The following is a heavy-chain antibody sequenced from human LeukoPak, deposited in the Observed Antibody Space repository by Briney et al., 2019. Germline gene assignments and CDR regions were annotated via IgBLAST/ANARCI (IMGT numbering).Heavy chain of an antibody. CDR2: IYYSGST. D-gene: IGHD3-3*01. CDR3: ARVAYAVITPYYYYYMDV. Sequence: SETLSLTCTVSGGSISSYYWSWIRQPPGKGLEWIGYIYYSGSTNYNPSLKSRVTISVDTSKNQFSLKLSSVTAADTAVYYCARVAYAVITPYYYYYMDVWGKGTTVTISS. CDR1: GGSISSYY. J-gene: IGHJ6*03. V-gene: IGHV4-59*01.